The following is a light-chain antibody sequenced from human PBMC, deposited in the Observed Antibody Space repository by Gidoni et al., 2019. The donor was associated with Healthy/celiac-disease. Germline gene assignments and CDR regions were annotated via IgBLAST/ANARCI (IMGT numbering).Light chain of an antibody. CDR3: MQALQTPWT. CDR2: LGS. CDR1: QSLLHSNGYNY. V-gene: IGKV2-28*01. J-gene: IGKJ1*01. Sequence: IVMTQSPLSLPVTPGEPASSSCRSSQSLLHSNGYNYLDWYLQKPGQSPHLLIYLGSNRASGVPDRFSGSGSGTDFTLKISRVEAEDVGVYYCMQALQTPWTFXQXTKVXIK.